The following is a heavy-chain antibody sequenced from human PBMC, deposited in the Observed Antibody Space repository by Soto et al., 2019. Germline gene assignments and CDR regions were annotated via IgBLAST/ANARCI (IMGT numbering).Heavy chain of an antibody. J-gene: IGHJ4*02. CDR3: ARETPYYDLRYFGY. CDR2: ISAYNGNT. Sequence: SVKGARKASVYTLTIDVISWRLLAPEQGLEWMGWISAYNGNTNYAQKLQGRVTMTTDTSRSTAYMELRSLRSDDTALYYCARETPYYDLRYFGYWGQGTLVTVSS. D-gene: IGHD3-3*01. CDR1: VYTLTIDV. V-gene: IGHV1-18*01.